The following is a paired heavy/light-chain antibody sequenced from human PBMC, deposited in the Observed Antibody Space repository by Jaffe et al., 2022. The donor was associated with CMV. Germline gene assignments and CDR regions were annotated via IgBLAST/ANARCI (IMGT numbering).Heavy chain of an antibody. CDR2: MYSGDSDT. D-gene: IGHD6-19*01. Sequence: EEQLVQSGAEVKKPGESLKISCKASGYIFTRHWIGWVRQMPGKGLEWMGIMYSGDSDTRYSPSFQGQVTISADKSIDTAYLQWTSLKASDTAIYYCARQSSGSYGVRGGFDLWGQGTVVTVSS. CDR3: ARQSSGSYGVRGGFDL. CDR1: GYIFTRHW. J-gene: IGHJ3*01. V-gene: IGHV5-51*01.
Light chain of an antibody. Sequence: QSALTQPASVSGSPGQSITISCTGTNSDVAGYNYVSWYQQHPGKAPKLIIYDVNKRPSGVSNRFSGSKSGNTASLTISRLQAEDEADYYCSSYFSSIILGTFGGGTKLTVL. CDR1: NSDVAGYNY. J-gene: IGLJ2*01. CDR2: DVN. V-gene: IGLV2-14*03. CDR3: SSYFSSIILGT.